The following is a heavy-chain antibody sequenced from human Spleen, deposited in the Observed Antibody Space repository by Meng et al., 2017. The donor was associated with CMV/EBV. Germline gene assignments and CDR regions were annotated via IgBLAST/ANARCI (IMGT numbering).Heavy chain of an antibody. CDR1: GFTFDDYA. D-gene: IGHD6-13*01. V-gene: IGHV3-9*01. J-gene: IGHJ4*02. CDR2: ISWNGGHT. CDR3: ARAGEVSAAGPFDY. Sequence: GGSLRLSCAASGFTFDDYAMHWVRQTPGKGLEWVSGISWNGGHTGYADSVKGRFTISRDNTKSSLYLQMNSLRAEDTALYYCARAGEVSAAGPFDYWGQGTLVTVSS.